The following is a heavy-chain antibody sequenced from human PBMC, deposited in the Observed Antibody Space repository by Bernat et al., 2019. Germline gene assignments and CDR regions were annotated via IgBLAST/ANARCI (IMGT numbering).Heavy chain of an antibody. CDR2: VSNRGHT. J-gene: IGHJ3*02. D-gene: IGHD5-18*01. CDR1: GITVTNYY. V-gene: IGHV3-53*04. CDR3: AKDQSYGSALPDAFDI. Sequence: EVQLEESGGGLVQPGGSLRLSCAVSGITVTNYYMSWVRQAPGKGLEWVSVVSNRGHTYYTDSVKGRFTIFTHISNNTLSLQMSSLGLEDTAVYYCAKDQSYGSALPDAFDIWGQGTMVTVSS.